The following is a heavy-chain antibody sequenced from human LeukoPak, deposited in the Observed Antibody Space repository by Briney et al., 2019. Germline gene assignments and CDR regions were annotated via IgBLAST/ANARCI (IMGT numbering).Heavy chain of an antibody. CDR1: YX. Sequence: YXWSWIRQPXGXXXEWIGYIYYSGSTNYNPSLQSRVTISVDTSKNQFSLKLSSVTVADTAVYYCARGGRAVAGERYFDYWGQGTLVTVSS. CDR2: IYYSGST. CDR3: ARGGRAVAGERYFDY. D-gene: IGHD6-19*01. V-gene: IGHV4-59*01. J-gene: IGHJ4*02.